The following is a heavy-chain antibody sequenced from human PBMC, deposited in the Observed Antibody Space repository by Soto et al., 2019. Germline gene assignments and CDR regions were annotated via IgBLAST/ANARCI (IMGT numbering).Heavy chain of an antibody. D-gene: IGHD3-10*01. V-gene: IGHV1-8*01. CDR2: MNPHSGNT. J-gene: IGHJ6*02. Sequence: GASVKVSCKASGYTFTSYDINWVRQATGQGLEWMGWMNPHSGNTGYAQKFQGRVTMTRNTSISTAYMELSSLRSEDTAVYYCARANYGSGSYLYYYYGMDVWGQGTTVTVSS. CDR1: GYTFTSYD. CDR3: ARANYGSGSYLYYYYGMDV.